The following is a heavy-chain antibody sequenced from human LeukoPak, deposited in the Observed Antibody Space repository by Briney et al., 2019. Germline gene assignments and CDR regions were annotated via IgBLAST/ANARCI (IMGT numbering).Heavy chain of an antibody. V-gene: IGHV4-59*08. CDR1: GGSISSYY. Sequence: SETLSLTCTVSGGSISSYYWSWIRQPPGKGLDWIGYVCYSGSSNYNPSLKSRVTISVDTSKNQFSLKLSSVTAADTAVYYCARHYDSSGYWYYFDYWGQGALVTVPS. J-gene: IGHJ4*02. D-gene: IGHD3-22*01. CDR2: VCYSGSS. CDR3: ARHYDSSGYWYYFDY.